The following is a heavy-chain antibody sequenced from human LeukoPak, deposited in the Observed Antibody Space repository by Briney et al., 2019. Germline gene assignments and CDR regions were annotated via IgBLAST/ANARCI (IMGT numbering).Heavy chain of an antibody. Sequence: SETLSLTCAVYGGSFSDYYWTWIRQPPGKGLEWIGEISHTGSTYYNPSLKSRVTISVDTSKNQFSLKLSSVTAADTALYYCASYDSSGSDAFDIWGQGTMVTVSS. CDR2: ISHTGST. CDR1: GGSFSDYY. V-gene: IGHV4-34*01. D-gene: IGHD3-22*01. CDR3: ASYDSSGSDAFDI. J-gene: IGHJ3*02.